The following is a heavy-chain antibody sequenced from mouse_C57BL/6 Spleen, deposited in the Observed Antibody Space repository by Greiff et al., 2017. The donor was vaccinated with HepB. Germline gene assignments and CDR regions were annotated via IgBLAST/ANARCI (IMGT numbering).Heavy chain of an antibody. CDR2: INPNNGGT. Sequence: EVQLQQSGPELVKPGASVKISCKASGYTFTDYYMNWVKQSHGKSLEWIGDINPNNGGTSYNQKFKGKATLTVDKSSSTAYMELRSLTSEDSAVYYCARGTGTEYAMDYWGQGTSVTVSS. J-gene: IGHJ4*01. V-gene: IGHV1-26*01. CDR3: ARGTGTEYAMDY. CDR1: GYTFTDYY. D-gene: IGHD4-1*01.